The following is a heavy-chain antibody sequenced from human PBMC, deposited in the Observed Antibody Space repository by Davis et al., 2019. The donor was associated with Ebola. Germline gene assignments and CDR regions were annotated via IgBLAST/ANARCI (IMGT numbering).Heavy chain of an antibody. J-gene: IGHJ4*02. D-gene: IGHD4-17*01. CDR2: IDPSDSYT. V-gene: IGHV5-10-1*01. Sequence: GESLKISCKGSGYSFTSYWISWVRQMPGKGLEWMGRIDPSDSYTNYSPSFQGHVTTSADKSISTAYLQWSSLKASDTAMYYCARIDRRTTVTTRYWGQGTLVTVSS. CDR3: ARIDRRTTVTTRY. CDR1: GYSFTSYW.